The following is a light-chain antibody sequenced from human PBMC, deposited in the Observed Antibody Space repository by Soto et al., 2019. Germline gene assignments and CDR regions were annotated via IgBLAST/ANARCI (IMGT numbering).Light chain of an antibody. CDR2: DVT. Sequence: QSALTQPASVSGSPGQSITISCTGTSSDVGSYNSVSWHQQHPGQAPKLMIYDVTNRASGIPDRFSASKSGNTASLTFSGLQAGDEADYYCSSYRSSSTFVFGTGTKLTVL. CDR1: SSDVGSYNS. J-gene: IGLJ1*01. V-gene: IGLV2-14*01. CDR3: SSYRSSSTFV.